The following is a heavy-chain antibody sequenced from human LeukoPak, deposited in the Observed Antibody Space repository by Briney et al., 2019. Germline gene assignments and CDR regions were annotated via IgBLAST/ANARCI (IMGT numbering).Heavy chain of an antibody. CDR2: ISDSGGST. CDR1: GFTFSNYG. Sequence: GGSLRLSCAASGFTFSNYGMSWVRQAPGKGLEWVQGISDSGGSTKHAVSVKGGFTISRDNSENTVYLQMNSLRAEDTAVYYCARGQDTVITSRDAFDIWGQGTMVTVSS. V-gene: IGHV3-23*01. CDR3: ARGQDTVITSRDAFDI. J-gene: IGHJ3*02. D-gene: IGHD4-23*01.